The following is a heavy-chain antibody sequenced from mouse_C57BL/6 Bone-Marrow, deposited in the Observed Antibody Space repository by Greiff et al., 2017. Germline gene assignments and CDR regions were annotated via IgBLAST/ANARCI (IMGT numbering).Heavy chain of an antibody. CDR2: INSDGGST. J-gene: IGHJ2*01. D-gene: IGHD3-2*02. CDR1: EYEFPSHD. V-gene: IGHV5-2*01. CDR3: ARLSQLRLQDFDY. Sequence: EVMLVESGGGLVQPGESLKLSCESNEYEFPSHDMSWVRKTPEKRLALVAAINSDGGSTYYPDTMERRFIISRDNTKKTLYLQMSSLRSEDTALYYCARLSQLRLQDFDYWGQGTTLTVSS.